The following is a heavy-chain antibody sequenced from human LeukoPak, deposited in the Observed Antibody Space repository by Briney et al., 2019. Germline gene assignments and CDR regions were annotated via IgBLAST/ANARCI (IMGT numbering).Heavy chain of an antibody. CDR3: AKDSWYCSGTSCYDWGIFDY. V-gene: IGHV3-23*01. D-gene: IGHD2-2*01. CDR2: ISGSGGST. Sequence: PGGSLRLSCAASGFTFSSYAMSWVRQAPGKGLEWVSAISGSGGSTYYADSVKGRFTISRDNSKNTLYLQMNSLRAEDTAVYYCAKDSWYCSGTSCYDWGIFDYWGQGTLVTVSS. CDR1: GFTFSSYA. J-gene: IGHJ4*02.